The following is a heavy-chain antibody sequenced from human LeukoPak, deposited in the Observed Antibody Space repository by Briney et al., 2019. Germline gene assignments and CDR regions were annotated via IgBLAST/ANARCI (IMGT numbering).Heavy chain of an antibody. J-gene: IGHJ4*02. D-gene: IGHD3-22*01. V-gene: IGHV1-46*01. CDR2: LNPSSGST. CDR3: ARDGEYYDSSGSYFDY. Sequence: GSSVKVSCKASGGTFSSYAISWVRQAPGQGLEWMGILNPSSGSTSYAQRFQGRVTMTRDTSTSTFYMELRSLKSEDTAVYYCARDGEYYDSSGSYFDYWGQGTAVTVSS. CDR1: GGTFSSYA.